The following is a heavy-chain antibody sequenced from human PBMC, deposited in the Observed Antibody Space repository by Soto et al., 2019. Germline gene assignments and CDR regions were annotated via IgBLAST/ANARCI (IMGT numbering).Heavy chain of an antibody. CDR3: ARDQPGYSYGYGLGY. Sequence: EVQLVESGGGLVKPGGSLRLSCAASGFTFSSYSMNWVRQATGKGLEWVSSISSSSSYIYYADSVKGRFTISRDNAKNSLYQQMNSLRAEDTAVYYCARDQPGYSYGYGLGYWGQGTLVTVSS. J-gene: IGHJ4*02. CDR2: ISSSSSYI. V-gene: IGHV3-21*01. CDR1: GFTFSSYS. D-gene: IGHD5-18*01.